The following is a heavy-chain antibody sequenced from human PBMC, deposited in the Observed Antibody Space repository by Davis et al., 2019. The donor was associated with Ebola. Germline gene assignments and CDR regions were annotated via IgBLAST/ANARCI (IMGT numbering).Heavy chain of an antibody. CDR1: GYTFTSYG. J-gene: IGHJ5*02. CDR3: ARDLSRSGWFDP. D-gene: IGHD2/OR15-2a*01. CDR2: ISAYNGNT. V-gene: IGHV1-18*01. Sequence: ASVKVSCKASGYTFTSYGISWVRQAPGQGLEWMGWISAYNGNTNYAQKLQGRVTMTTDNSTRTAYMELRSLRSDDTAVYYCARDLSRSGWFDPWGQGTLVTVSS.